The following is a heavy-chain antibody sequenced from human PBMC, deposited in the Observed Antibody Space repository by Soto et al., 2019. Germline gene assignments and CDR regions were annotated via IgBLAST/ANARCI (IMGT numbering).Heavy chain of an antibody. Sequence: PSETLSLTCAVYGGSFSGYYWSWIRQPPGKGLEWIGEINHSGSTNYNPSLKSRVTISVDTSKNQFSLKLSSVTAADTAVYYCASGAAGMGNYYYYYGMDVWGQGTTVTVSS. J-gene: IGHJ6*02. V-gene: IGHV4-34*01. CDR3: ASGAAGMGNYYYYYGMDV. CDR1: GGSFSGYY. D-gene: IGHD6-13*01. CDR2: INHSGST.